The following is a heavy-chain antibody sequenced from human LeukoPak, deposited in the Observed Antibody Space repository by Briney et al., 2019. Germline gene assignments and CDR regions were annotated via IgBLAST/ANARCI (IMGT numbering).Heavy chain of an antibody. V-gene: IGHV3-13*01. CDR2: IGVAANT. D-gene: IGHD1-26*01. Sequence: HPGGSLRLSCAASGFTFSNYDMHWVRQATGKGLEWVSAIGVAANTFYSDSVKGRFTISRDNSKNTLYLQMNSLRAEDTAVYYCAKARGRVGATTIDYWGQGTLVTVSS. J-gene: IGHJ4*02. CDR3: AKARGRVGATTIDY. CDR1: GFTFSNYD.